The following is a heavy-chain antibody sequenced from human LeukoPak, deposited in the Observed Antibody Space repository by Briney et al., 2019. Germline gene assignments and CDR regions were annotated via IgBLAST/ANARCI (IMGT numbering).Heavy chain of an antibody. Sequence: PSETLSLTCTVSGGSISSTSYYWGWIRQPPGKGLEWIGSIYYSGSTYYNPSLKSRVTISVDTSRNQFSLKLSSVTAADTAVYYCARRGPMRQPNWFDPWGQGTLVTVSS. CDR1: GGSISSTSYY. CDR2: IYYSGST. V-gene: IGHV4-39*01. D-gene: IGHD3-22*01. CDR3: ARRGPMRQPNWFDP. J-gene: IGHJ5*02.